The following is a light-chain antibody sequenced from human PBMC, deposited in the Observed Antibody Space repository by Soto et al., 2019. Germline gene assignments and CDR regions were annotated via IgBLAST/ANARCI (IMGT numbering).Light chain of an antibody. J-gene: IGKJ2*01. Sequence: EIVMTQSPATLSVSPGERATLSCRASQSVSSNLAWYQQKPGQAPRLLIYGASTRATGIPARLSGSGSGTAFTLTISSLQSEDFAVYYCQQHHKWPFTFGQGTKLDIK. CDR1: QSVSSN. CDR2: GAS. V-gene: IGKV3-15*01. CDR3: QQHHKWPFT.